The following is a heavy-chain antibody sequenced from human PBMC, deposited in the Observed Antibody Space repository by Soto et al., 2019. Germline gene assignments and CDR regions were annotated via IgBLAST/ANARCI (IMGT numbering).Heavy chain of an antibody. D-gene: IGHD3-10*01. CDR1: GFTFSSYG. CDR2: ISYDGSNK. CDR3: AKDMGRRGLNWFDP. J-gene: IGHJ5*02. Sequence: GGSLRLSCAASGFTFSSYGMHWVRQAPGKGLEWVAVISYDGSNKYYADSVKGRFTISRDNSKNTLYLQMNSLRAEDTAVYYCAKDMGRRGLNWFDPWGQGTLVTVSS. V-gene: IGHV3-30*18.